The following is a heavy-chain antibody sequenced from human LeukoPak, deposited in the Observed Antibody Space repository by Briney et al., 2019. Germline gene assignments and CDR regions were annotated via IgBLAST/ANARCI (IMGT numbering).Heavy chain of an antibody. D-gene: IGHD1-20*01. CDR1: GFTVRSSY. CDR2: TYNDGTT. V-gene: IGHV3-53*01. CDR3: AKEGYNWTPAGYFDY. J-gene: IGHJ4*02. Sequence: PGGSLRLSCAASGFTVRSSYMNWVRQAPGKGLEWVSVTYNDGTTYYADSVKGRFTISRDNSKNTLYLQMNNLRAEDTAVYYCAKEGYNWTPAGYFDYWGQGTLVTVSS.